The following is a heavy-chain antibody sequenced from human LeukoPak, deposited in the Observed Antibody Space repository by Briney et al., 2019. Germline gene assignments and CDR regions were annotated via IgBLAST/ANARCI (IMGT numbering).Heavy chain of an antibody. V-gene: IGHV1-2*02. CDR1: GYTFTGYY. D-gene: IGHD3-9*01. CDR3: ARDLYDILTGYSGRGSY. Sequence: ASVKVSCKASGYTFTGYYMHWVRQAPGQGLEWMGWINPNSGGTNYAQKFQGRVTMTRDTSISTAYMELSRLRSDDTAVYHCARDLYDILTGYSGRGSYWGQGTLVTVSS. CDR2: INPNSGGT. J-gene: IGHJ4*02.